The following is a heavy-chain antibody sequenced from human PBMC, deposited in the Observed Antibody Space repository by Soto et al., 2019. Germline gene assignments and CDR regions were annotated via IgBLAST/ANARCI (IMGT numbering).Heavy chain of an antibody. CDR1: GYSISSGYY. Sequence: PSETLSLTCAVSGYSISSGYYWVWIRQTPGKGLEWIGNIYHSGASNYNPSLKSRVSISVDTSKNQFSLKLKSVTAAGTAVYYCARVLSYGDYDYYYYGMDVWGQGTTVTVSS. J-gene: IGHJ6*02. V-gene: IGHV4-38-2*01. D-gene: IGHD4-17*01. CDR2: IYHSGAS. CDR3: ARVLSYGDYDYYYYGMDV.